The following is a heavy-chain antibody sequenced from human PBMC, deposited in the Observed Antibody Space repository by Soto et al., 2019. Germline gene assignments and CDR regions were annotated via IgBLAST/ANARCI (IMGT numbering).Heavy chain of an antibody. V-gene: IGHV1-46*01. J-gene: IGHJ4*02. Sequence: AASVKVSCKASGYTFTSYYMHWVRQAPGQGLEWMGIINPSGGSTSYAQKFQGRVTMTRDTSTSTVYMELSSLRSEDTAVYYCARSNCSGGSCYSALIDYWGQGTLVTVSS. D-gene: IGHD2-15*01. CDR1: GYTFTSYY. CDR3: ARSNCSGGSCYSALIDY. CDR2: INPSGGST.